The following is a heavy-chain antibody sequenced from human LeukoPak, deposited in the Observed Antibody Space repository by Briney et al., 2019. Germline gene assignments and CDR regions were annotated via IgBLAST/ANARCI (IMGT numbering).Heavy chain of an antibody. Sequence: SVKVSCKASGYTFTSYGISWVRQAPGQGLEWMGGIIPIFGTANYAQKFQGRVTITTDESTSTAYMELSSLRSEDTAVYYCTALSNYGDPRGVHDYWGQGTLVTVSS. V-gene: IGHV1-69*05. CDR2: IIPIFGTA. D-gene: IGHD4-17*01. CDR3: TALSNYGDPRGVHDY. J-gene: IGHJ4*02. CDR1: GYTFTSYG.